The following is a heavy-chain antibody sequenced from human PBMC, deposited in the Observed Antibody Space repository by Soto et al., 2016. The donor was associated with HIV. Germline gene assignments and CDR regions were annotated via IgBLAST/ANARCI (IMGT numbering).Heavy chain of an antibody. J-gene: IGHJ6*02. D-gene: IGHD3-3*01. Sequence: QIHVMEAGGGLVKPGGSLRLSCAASGFSFNEYYIIWIRQTPEKGLEWISLVNGRGNYTRYKDSVRGRFTVSRINAKNLIFLQMSDLRVEDSATYYCMRGKKSGPPGLGLDAWGQGTTVIVSS. CDR1: GFSFNEYY. V-gene: IGHV3-11*05. CDR3: MRGKKSGPPGLGLDA. CDR2: VNGRGNYT.